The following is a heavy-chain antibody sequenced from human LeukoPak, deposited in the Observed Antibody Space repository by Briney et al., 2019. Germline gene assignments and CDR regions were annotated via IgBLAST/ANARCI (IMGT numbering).Heavy chain of an antibody. CDR2: ISGSGGST. D-gene: IGHD3-10*01. Sequence: GGSLRLSCAASGFTFSSYAMSWVRQAPGKGLEWVSAISGSGGSTYYADSVKGRFTISRDNSKNTLYLQINSLRAEDTAVYYCAKDTDLGGFGELWRHFDYWGQGTLVTVSS. V-gene: IGHV3-23*01. CDR3: AKDTDLGGFGELWRHFDY. J-gene: IGHJ4*02. CDR1: GFTFSSYA.